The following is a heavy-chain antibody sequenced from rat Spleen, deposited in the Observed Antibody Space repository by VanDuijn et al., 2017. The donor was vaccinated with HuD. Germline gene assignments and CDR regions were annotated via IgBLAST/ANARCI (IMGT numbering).Heavy chain of an antibody. CDR3: ARAHTTGIRDWLAY. Sequence: QVQLKESGPGLMQPSQTLSLSCTVAGFSLTTYNVHWLRQPPGKGLEWMGVIWNTGATRYISALKSRLSISKDTSKSQVFLKMNSLQTEDTATYYCARAHTTGIRDWLAYWGQGTLVTVSS. D-gene: IGHD1-9*01. V-gene: IGHV2-41*01. CDR1: GFSLTTYN. J-gene: IGHJ3*01. CDR2: IWNTGAT.